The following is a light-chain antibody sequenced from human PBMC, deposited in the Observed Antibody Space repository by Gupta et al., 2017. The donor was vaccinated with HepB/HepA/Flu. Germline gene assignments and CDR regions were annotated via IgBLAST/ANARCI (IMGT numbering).Light chain of an antibody. CDR1: KLGNKY. J-gene: IGLJ2*01. Sequence: SYEVTQPPSVSVSPGQTASITCSGDKLGNKYAYWFQQKSGQSPVLIIYENNRRPSGIPERFSGSNSGNTASLTISGTQSMDEADYYCQTWDSTTVVFGGGTKLTVL. CDR3: QTWDSTTVV. V-gene: IGLV3-1*01. CDR2: ENN.